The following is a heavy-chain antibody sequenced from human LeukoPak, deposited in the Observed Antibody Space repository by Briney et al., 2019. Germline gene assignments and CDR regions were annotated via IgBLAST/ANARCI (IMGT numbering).Heavy chain of an antibody. CDR3: AKDDAWLRFGE. CDR2: ISVSGNT. J-gene: IGHJ4*02. D-gene: IGHD3-10*01. V-gene: IGHV3-23*01. CDR1: GFTLSSYA. Sequence: GGSLRLSCAASGFTLSSYALSWVRQAPGKGLEWVSAISVSGNTYHADSVKGRFTISRDNSKNTLYLEVISLTAEDTAVYYCAKDDAWLRFGEWSQGTLVTVSS.